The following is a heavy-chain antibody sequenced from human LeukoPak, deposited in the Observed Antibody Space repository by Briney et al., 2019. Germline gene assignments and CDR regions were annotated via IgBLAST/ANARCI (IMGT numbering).Heavy chain of an antibody. CDR3: ARVKVIAAAGYYFDY. CDR1: GGSISSSSYY. J-gene: IGHJ4*02. D-gene: IGHD6-13*01. Sequence: SSETLSLTCTVSGGSISSSSYYWSWIRQHPGKGLEWIGYIYYSGSTTYYNPSLKSRVIISVGTSKNQFSLKLSSVTAADTAVYYCARVKVIAAAGYYFDYWGQGTLVTVSS. CDR2: IYYSGSTT. V-gene: IGHV4-31*03.